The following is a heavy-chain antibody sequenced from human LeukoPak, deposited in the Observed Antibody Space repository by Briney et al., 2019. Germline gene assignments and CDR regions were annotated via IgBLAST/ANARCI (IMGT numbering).Heavy chain of an antibody. CDR1: GGSISSGGYS. D-gene: IGHD3-16*01. CDR2: IYHSGST. Sequence: PSETLTLSCAVSGGSISSGGYSWRWIRQPPGKGLEWIGYIYHSGSTYYNPSLKSRVTISVDRSKNQFSLKLSSVTAPDTAVYYCAREGYETPFDYWGQGTLVTVSS. CDR3: AREGYETPFDY. V-gene: IGHV4-30-2*01. J-gene: IGHJ4*02.